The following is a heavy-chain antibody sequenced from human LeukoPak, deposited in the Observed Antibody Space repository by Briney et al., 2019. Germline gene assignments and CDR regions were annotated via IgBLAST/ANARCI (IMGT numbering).Heavy chain of an antibody. V-gene: IGHV3-30*02. Sequence: GGSLRLSCAASGFAFSSYGMHWVRQAPGKGLEWVAFIRYDGSNKYYADSVKGRFTISRDNSKNTLYLQMNSLRAEDTAVYYCAGRGTMVRGVFDPWGQGTLVTVSS. CDR3: AGRGTMVRGVFDP. J-gene: IGHJ5*02. CDR2: IRYDGSNK. D-gene: IGHD3-10*01. CDR1: GFAFSSYG.